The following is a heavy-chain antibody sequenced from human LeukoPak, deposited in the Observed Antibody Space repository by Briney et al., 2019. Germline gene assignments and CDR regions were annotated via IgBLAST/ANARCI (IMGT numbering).Heavy chain of an antibody. CDR2: ISYDGSNK. V-gene: IGHV3-30-3*01. Sequence: GGSLRLSCAASGFTFSSYAMHWVRQAPGKGLEWVAVISYDGSNKYYADSVKGRFTISRDSSKNTLYLQMNSLRAEDTAVYYCASHYDTSGYHYFDFRGQRTLVTVSS. CDR1: GFTFSSYA. D-gene: IGHD3-22*01. CDR3: ASHYDTSGYHYFDF. J-gene: IGHJ4*02.